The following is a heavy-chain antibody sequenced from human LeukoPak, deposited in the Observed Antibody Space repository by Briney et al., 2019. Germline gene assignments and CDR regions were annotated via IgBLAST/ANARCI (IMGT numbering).Heavy chain of an antibody. CDR2: ITYGGERT. CDR1: RLTFSDYA. J-gene: IGHJ4*02. Sequence: PGGSLRLSCGASRLTFSDYAMTWVRQAPGKGLAWVSTITYGGERTYYAASVKGGYTISRDNSKNILYLQMNSLRGDDTGDYYCAKGGWSDRFDFWGQRTRVTVSS. D-gene: IGHD3-3*01. V-gene: IGHV3-23*01. CDR3: AKGGWSDRFDF.